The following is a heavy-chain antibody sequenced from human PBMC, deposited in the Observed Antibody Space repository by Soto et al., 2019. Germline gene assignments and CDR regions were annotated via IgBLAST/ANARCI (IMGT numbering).Heavy chain of an antibody. CDR1: GFTFSSYW. D-gene: IGHD3-22*01. V-gene: IGHV3-7*05. CDR3: ARGLSSGYYYSFDY. J-gene: IGHJ4*02. Sequence: EVQLVETGGGLVQPGGSLRLSCAASGFTFSSYWMSWVRQAPGQGLEWVANIKQDGSEKYYVDSVKGRFTISRDNAKNSLYLQMNSLRAEDTDVYYCARGLSSGYYYSFDYWGQGTLVTVSS. CDR2: IKQDGSEK.